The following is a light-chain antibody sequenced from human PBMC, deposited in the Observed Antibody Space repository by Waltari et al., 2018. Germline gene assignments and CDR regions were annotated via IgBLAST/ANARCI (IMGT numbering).Light chain of an antibody. CDR2: EVI. Sequence: QSALTQPASVSGSPGQSITIPCTGTSNDVGSYYLVSWYQQYPGKAPKLMIYEVIERPSGVSKRFSGSKSGNTASLTISGLQAEDEADYYCCSYATSNTWVFGGGTKLTVL. V-gene: IGLV2-23*02. CDR1: SNDVGSYYL. CDR3: CSYATSNTWV. J-gene: IGLJ3*02.